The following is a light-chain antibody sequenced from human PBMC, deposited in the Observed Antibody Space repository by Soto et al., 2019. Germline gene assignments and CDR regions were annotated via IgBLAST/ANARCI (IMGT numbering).Light chain of an antibody. CDR2: LNSDGSH. Sequence: QSVLTQSPSASASLGASVKFTCTLSSGHSNYAIAWHQQQPEKGPRYLMKLNSDGSHTKGDGIPDRFSGSSSGAERYLTISSLQSEDEADYYCQTWGTGIGVFGGGTKLTVL. CDR3: QTWGTGIGV. J-gene: IGLJ3*02. CDR1: SGHSNYA. V-gene: IGLV4-69*01.